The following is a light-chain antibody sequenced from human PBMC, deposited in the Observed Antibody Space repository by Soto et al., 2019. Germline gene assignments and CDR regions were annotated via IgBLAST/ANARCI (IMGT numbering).Light chain of an antibody. V-gene: IGKV1-33*01. CDR2: DAS. J-gene: IGKJ3*01. Sequence: DIQMTQSPSSLSASVGDRVTITCQASQDVRKYLSWYQQKARKAPKLLIYDASNLETGVPSRFIGSGSGTDFTFTISSMQHEDIATYYCQQRHNLPHTFGPGTKVDIK. CDR1: QDVRKY. CDR3: QQRHNLPHT.